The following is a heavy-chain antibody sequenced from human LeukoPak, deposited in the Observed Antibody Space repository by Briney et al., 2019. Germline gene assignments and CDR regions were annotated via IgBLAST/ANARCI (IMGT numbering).Heavy chain of an antibody. Sequence: GGSLRLSCTASGFTFSSYSLNWVRQAPGKGLEWVSSVSTGSNYIYYADSVKGRFTISRDNDKNSLYLQMNSLRVEDTAVYYCAKQTYAKGAWEFDYWGQGTLVTVSS. V-gene: IGHV3-21*01. CDR3: AKQTYAKGAWEFDY. CDR1: GFTFSSYS. D-gene: IGHD1-26*01. CDR2: VSTGSNYI. J-gene: IGHJ4*02.